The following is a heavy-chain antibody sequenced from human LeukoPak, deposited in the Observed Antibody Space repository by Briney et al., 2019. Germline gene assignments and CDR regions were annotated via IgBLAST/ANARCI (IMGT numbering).Heavy chain of an antibody. J-gene: IGHJ4*02. CDR3: TRESGAFSPFGF. V-gene: IGHV4-4*02. CDR2: VHLDGAT. Sequence: SGTLSLTCGVSGGSIITTNWWSWVRQPPGKGLEWIGEVHLDGATNYNPSLESRVSMSIDKSKNQLSLKLSSVTAADTATYYCTRESGAFSPFGFWGQGTLVTVSS. D-gene: IGHD1-26*01. CDR1: GGSIITTNW.